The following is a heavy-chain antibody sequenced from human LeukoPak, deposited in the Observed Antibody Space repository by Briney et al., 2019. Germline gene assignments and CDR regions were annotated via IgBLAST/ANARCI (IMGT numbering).Heavy chain of an antibody. J-gene: IGHJ4*02. CDR1: GGSISSSSYY. V-gene: IGHV4-39*07. D-gene: IGHD5-12*01. CDR3: ARDVDARATGY. CDR2: IYYSGST. Sequence: SETLSLTCTVSGGSISSSSYYWGWIRQPPGKGLEWIGSIYYSGSTYYNPSLKSRVTISVDTSKNQFSLKLSSVTAADTAVYYCARDVDARATGYWGQGTLVTVSS.